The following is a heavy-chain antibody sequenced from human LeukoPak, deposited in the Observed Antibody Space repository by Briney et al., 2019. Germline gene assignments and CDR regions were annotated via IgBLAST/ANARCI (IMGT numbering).Heavy chain of an antibody. D-gene: IGHD3-22*01. CDR1: GYSFTSYW. V-gene: IGHV5-51*01. CDR2: IYPGDSDT. CDR3: ARQGPSYYDYSDY. Sequence: GESLKISCKGSGYSFTSYWIGWVRQMPGKGLEWMGIIYPGDSDTRYSPSFQGQVTISADKSISTAYLQWSSLKASDSAMYYCARQGPSYYDYSDYWGQGTLVTVSS. J-gene: IGHJ4*02.